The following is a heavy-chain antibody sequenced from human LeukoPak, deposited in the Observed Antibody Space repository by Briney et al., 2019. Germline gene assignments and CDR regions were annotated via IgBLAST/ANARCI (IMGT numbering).Heavy chain of an antibody. CDR3: ARGTWALST. V-gene: IGHV3-48*03. D-gene: IGHD1-7*01. CDR1: GFTFSSYE. Sequence: GGSLRLSCAASGFTFSSYEMNWVRQAPGKGLEWVSYITSSGSPIYYADSVKGRLTISRDNAKNSLYLQMNSLRAEDTAVYYCARGTWALSTWGQGTLVTVSS. CDR2: ITSSGSPI. J-gene: IGHJ4*02.